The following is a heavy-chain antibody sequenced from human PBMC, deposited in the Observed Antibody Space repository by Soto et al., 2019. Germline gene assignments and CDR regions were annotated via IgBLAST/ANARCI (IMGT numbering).Heavy chain of an antibody. CDR2: ISYDGSNK. D-gene: IGHD6-25*01. V-gene: IGHV3-30-3*01. CDR1: GFTFSSYA. CDR3: ARASGDAASWYFDL. Sequence: QVQLVESGGGVVQPGRSLRLSCAASGFTFSSYAMHWVRQAPGKGLEWVAVISYDGSNKYYADSVKGRFTISRDNSKNTLYLQMNSLSAEDTAVYYCARASGDAASWYFDLWGRGTLVTVSS. J-gene: IGHJ2*01.